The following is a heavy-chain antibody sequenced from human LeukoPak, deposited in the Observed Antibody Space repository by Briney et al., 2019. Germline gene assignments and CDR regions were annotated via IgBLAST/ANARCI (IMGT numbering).Heavy chain of an antibody. Sequence: ASVKVSCKASGYTFTGNYMHWVRQAPGRGLEWMGWINPNSGGTNYAQKFQGRVTMTRDTSISTAYMELSRLRSDDTAVYYCARDYSGDPDHWGQGTLVTVSS. J-gene: IGHJ4*02. CDR3: ARDYSGDPDH. CDR2: INPNSGGT. V-gene: IGHV1-2*02. D-gene: IGHD2-15*01. CDR1: GYTFTGNY.